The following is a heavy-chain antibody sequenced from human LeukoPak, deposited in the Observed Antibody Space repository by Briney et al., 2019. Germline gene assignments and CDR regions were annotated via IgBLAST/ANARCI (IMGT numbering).Heavy chain of an antibody. CDR1: GFTFSSYW. V-gene: IGHV3-74*01. J-gene: IGHJ3*02. CDR2: INSDGKMT. Sequence: GGSLRLSCAASGFTFSSYWMDWVRQASGKGLVWVSGINSDGKMTRYAESVKGRFTISRDNAKNTLYLQMNSLRAEDTSVYYCARVRSTDSPHAFYIWGQGTMVTVSS. CDR3: ARVRSTDSPHAFYI. D-gene: IGHD2-21*02.